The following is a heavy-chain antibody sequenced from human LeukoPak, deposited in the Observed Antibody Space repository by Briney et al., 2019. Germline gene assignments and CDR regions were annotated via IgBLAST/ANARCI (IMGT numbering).Heavy chain of an antibody. CDR3: AKAYTRSWYAAFDI. CDR1: GFAFTDYA. J-gene: IGHJ3*02. V-gene: IGHV3-23*01. D-gene: IGHD6-13*01. CDR2: ITDSGGAT. Sequence: GGSLRLSCAASGFAFTDYAISWLRQAPGKGLEWVSAITDSGGATYYADSVKGRFTISRDNSKNTLYLQMNSLRGDDTAIYYCAKAYTRSWYAAFDIWGQGTMVTISS.